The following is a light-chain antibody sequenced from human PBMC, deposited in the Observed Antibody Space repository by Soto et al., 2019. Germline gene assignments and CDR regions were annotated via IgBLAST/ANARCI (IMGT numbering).Light chain of an antibody. CDR2: GAA. Sequence: VVVLQIHPTLSVSPGRRPTLSCRASQSVWSNFAWYYQKPGQAPRLIIYGAATRATGVPAKFSGSGCGTETTLTITSLQTEDYGVEYYQQHDNRSPLTFGQGTKVDIK. V-gene: IGKV3-15*01. J-gene: IGKJ4*01. CDR1: QSVWSN. CDR3: QQHDNRSPLT.